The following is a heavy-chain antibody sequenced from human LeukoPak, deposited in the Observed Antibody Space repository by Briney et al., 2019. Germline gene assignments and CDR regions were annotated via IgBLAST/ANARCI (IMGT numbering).Heavy chain of an antibody. V-gene: IGHV3-73*01. D-gene: IGHD5-18*01. Sequence: GGSLKLSCAASGFTFSASTMHWVRQASGKGLEWVGRIRSKANSYATAYAASVKGRFTISRDDSKNTAYLQMNSLETEDTAVYYCTTVDTTMVWGPETLVTVSS. CDR1: GFTFSAST. J-gene: IGHJ4*02. CDR3: TTVDTTMV. CDR2: IRSKANSYAT.